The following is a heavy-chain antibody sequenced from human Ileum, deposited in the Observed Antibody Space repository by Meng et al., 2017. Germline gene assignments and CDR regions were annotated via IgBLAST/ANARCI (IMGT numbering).Heavy chain of an antibody. J-gene: IGHJ4*02. V-gene: IGHV4-30-4*01. Sequence: QVQLQESGPGLVKPSQTLSLPCSGSNGSLTNVNNYWNWIRQAPGQALEHIGYIYYDGSSYATPSLKSRVTMSIDTSTNQFSLRLDSVTAADTAVYYCAREFYVDTAMVIDSWGPGALVTVSS. CDR2: IYYDGSS. D-gene: IGHD5-18*01. CDR1: NGSLTNVNNY. CDR3: AREFYVDTAMVIDS.